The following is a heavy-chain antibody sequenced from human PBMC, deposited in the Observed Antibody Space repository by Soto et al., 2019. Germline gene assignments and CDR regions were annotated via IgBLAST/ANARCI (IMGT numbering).Heavy chain of an antibody. J-gene: IGHJ5*02. Sequence: QPGGSLRLSCAASGFTFSSYSMNWVRQAPGKGLEWVSYISSSSSTIYYADSVKGRFTISRDNAKNSLYLQMNSLRAEDTAVYYCARDRITMVRGVIGWFDPWGQGTLVTVSS. D-gene: IGHD3-10*01. CDR2: ISSSSSTI. CDR3: ARDRITMVRGVIGWFDP. V-gene: IGHV3-48*01. CDR1: GFTFSSYS.